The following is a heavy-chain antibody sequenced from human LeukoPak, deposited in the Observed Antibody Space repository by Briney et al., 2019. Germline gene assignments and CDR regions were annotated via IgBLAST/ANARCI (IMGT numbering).Heavy chain of an antibody. CDR3: ERPLNLPRGTSLVREY. CDR1: GFTFSSYG. V-gene: IGHV3-30*03. D-gene: IGHD2-15*01. CDR2: ISYDGNNK. Sequence: GGSLRLSCAASGFTFSSYGIHWLRHAPGKGREWVAAISYDGNNKYHADPVKGRFTISRDNSKSTLYLEMNSLRGEDTGVYYCERPLNLPRGTSLVREYWGQGTLVTVSS. J-gene: IGHJ4*02.